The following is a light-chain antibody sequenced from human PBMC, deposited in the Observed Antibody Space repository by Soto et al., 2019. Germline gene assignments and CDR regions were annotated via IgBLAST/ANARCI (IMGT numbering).Light chain of an antibody. Sequence: EIVLTQSPVTLSVSPGERATLSCRASQSISGTCLAWYQHQPGQAPRLLIHDTSTTATTIPDRFSGSGSGTDFSLTISRMEPEDFAVYYCQQYGSLPWTFGPGTRVHIK. V-gene: IGKV3-20*01. CDR2: DTS. CDR1: QSISGTC. CDR3: QQYGSLPWT. J-gene: IGKJ3*01.